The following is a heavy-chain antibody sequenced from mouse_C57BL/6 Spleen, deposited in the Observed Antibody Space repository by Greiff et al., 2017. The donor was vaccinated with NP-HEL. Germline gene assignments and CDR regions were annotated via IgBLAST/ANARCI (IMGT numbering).Heavy chain of an antibody. CDR2: ISSGSSTI. D-gene: IGHD2-1*01. CDR3: ARLYYPAY. V-gene: IGHV5-17*01. CDR1: GFTFSDYG. Sequence: EVQGVESGGGLVKPGGSLKLSCAASGFTFSDYGMHWVRQAPEKGLEWVAYISSGSSTIYYADTVKGRFTISRDNAKNTLFLQMTSLRSEDTAMYYCARLYYPAYWGQGTLVTVSA. J-gene: IGHJ3*01.